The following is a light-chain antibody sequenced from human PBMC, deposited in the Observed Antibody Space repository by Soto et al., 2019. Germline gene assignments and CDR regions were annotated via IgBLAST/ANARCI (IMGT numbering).Light chain of an antibody. Sequence: NFMLTQPHSVSESPGKTVTISCTRSSGNIASNYVQWYQQRPGSAPTTVIYEDNQRPSGVPDRFSGSIDSSSNSASLTISGLKTEDEADYYCQSYDSSNPLVFGGGTKLTVL. J-gene: IGLJ2*01. CDR3: QSYDSSNPLV. CDR2: EDN. CDR1: SGNIASNY. V-gene: IGLV6-57*04.